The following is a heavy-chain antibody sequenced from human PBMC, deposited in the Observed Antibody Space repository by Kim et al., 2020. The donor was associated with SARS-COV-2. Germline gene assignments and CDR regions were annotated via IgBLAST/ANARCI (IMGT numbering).Heavy chain of an antibody. V-gene: IGHV3-23*01. CDR3: AKELGSYYYDSSGYHY. Sequence: GGSLRLSCAASGFTFSSYAMSWVRQAPGKGLEWVSAISGSGGSTYYADSVKGRFTISRDNSKNTLYLQMNSLRAEDTAVYYCAKELGSYYYDSSGYHYWGQGTLVTVSS. CDR1: GFTFSSYA. D-gene: IGHD3-22*01. CDR2: ISGSGGST. J-gene: IGHJ4*02.